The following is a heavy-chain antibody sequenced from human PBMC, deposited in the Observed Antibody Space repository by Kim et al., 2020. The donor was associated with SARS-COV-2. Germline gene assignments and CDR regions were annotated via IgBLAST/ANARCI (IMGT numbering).Heavy chain of an antibody. D-gene: IGHD6-19*01. CDR3: ARIKWYSSGWNYYFDY. J-gene: IGHJ4*02. V-gene: IGHV2-70*01. Sequence: SLKTRLTISKDTSKNQVVLTMTNMDPVDTATYYCARIKWYSSGWNYYFDYWGQGTLVTVSS.